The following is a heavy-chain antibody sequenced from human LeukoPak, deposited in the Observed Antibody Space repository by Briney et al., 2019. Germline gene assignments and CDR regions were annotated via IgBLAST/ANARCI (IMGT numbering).Heavy chain of an antibody. V-gene: IGHV1-2*02. CDR3: ARARNTYYYDSSGYYYDY. J-gene: IGHJ4*02. CDR2: INPNSGGT. Sequence: GASVKVSCKASGYTFTGYYMHWVRQAPGQGLEWMGWINPNSGGTNYAQKSQGRVTMTRDTSISTAYMELSRLRSDDTAVYYCARARNTYYYDSSGYYYDYWGQGTLVTVSS. D-gene: IGHD3-22*01. CDR1: GYTFTGYY.